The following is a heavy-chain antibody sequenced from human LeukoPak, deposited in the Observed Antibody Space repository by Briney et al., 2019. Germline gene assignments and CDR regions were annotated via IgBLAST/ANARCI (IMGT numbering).Heavy chain of an antibody. CDR3: AMRNGSGSLYFDY. D-gene: IGHD3-10*01. CDR2: MNPNSGNT. V-gene: IGHV1-8*01. J-gene: IGHJ4*02. CDR1: GCTFTSYD. Sequence: ASVKVSCKASGCTFTSYDINWVRQATGQGLEWMGWMNPNSGNTGYVQKFQGRVTMTRNTSITTAYMELSSLRSEDTAVYYCAMRNGSGSLYFDYWGQGTLVTVSS.